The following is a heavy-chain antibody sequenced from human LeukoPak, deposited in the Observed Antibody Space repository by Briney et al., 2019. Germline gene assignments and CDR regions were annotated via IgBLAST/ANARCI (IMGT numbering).Heavy chain of an antibody. CDR1: GFTFSNYA. CDR3: AKGNIAELPAAPYY. CDR2: ISSSSGST. V-gene: IGHV3-23*01. J-gene: IGHJ4*02. Sequence: PGGSLRLSCAASGFTFSNYAMRWVRQAPGKGLTWVSAISSSSGSTYYADSVKGRFTISRDNSKNTLYLQMNSLRAEDTALYYCAKGNIAELPAAPYYWGQGTLVTVPS. D-gene: IGHD2-2*01.